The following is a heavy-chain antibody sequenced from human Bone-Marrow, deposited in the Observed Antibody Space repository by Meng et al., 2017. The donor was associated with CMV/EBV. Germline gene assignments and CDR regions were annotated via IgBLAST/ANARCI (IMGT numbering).Heavy chain of an antibody. CDR3: ARGRVVAWVRIVGAMSY. CDR2: ISAYNGNT. CDR1: GYTFTSYG. J-gene: IGHJ4*02. D-gene: IGHD1-26*01. Sequence: ASVKVSCKASGYTFTSYGISWVRQAPGQGLEWMGWISAYNGNTNYAQKLQGRVTMTRNTSISIAYMELSSLRSEDTAVYYCARGRVVAWVRIVGAMSYWGQGTLVTVSS. V-gene: IGHV1-18*01.